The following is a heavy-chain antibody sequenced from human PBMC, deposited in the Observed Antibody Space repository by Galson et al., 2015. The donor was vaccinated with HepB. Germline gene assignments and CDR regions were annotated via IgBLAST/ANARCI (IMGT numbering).Heavy chain of an antibody. Sequence: SLRLSCAASGFSIRSHYMNWVRQAPGKGLEWVSVIHGGNNRYYADSVKGRFTLSRDDSINTLFLQMNSLRVEDTAVYYYAQLGTGYWGQGTLVTVSS. J-gene: IGHJ4*02. D-gene: IGHD6-13*01. CDR1: GFSIRSHY. V-gene: IGHV3-53*01. CDR2: IHGGNNR. CDR3: AQLGTGY.